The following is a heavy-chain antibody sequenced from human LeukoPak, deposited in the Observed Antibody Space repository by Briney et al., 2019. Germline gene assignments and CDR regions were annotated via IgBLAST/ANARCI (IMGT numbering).Heavy chain of an antibody. V-gene: IGHV3-23*01. Sequence: GGSLRLSCEGSGFTFSAYDLSWVRQAQGQGLEWVAAISRSGSTPYYTASVKGRFTISRDNSKNTLFLQMNSLRAGDTAVYYCANLTPDSTTPTDFWGQGTLVTVSS. CDR3: ANLTPDSTTPTDF. CDR2: ISRSGSTP. J-gene: IGHJ4*02. D-gene: IGHD1-1*01. CDR1: GFTFSAYD.